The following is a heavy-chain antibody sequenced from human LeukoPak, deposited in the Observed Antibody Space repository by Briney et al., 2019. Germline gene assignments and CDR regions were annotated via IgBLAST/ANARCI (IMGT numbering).Heavy chain of an antibody. V-gene: IGHV3-48*04. Sequence: PGGSLRLSCAACGFTVSSNEMNWVRQAPGKGLEWVSYISSSISTIYYADSVKGRLSISRDNAKKPMYMEMNSLRAEDTAVYYCARPSNEGQWLVGQGVDYWGQGTLVTVSS. CDR2: ISSSISTI. D-gene: IGHD6-19*01. CDR1: GFTVSSNE. J-gene: IGHJ4*02. CDR3: ARPSNEGQWLVGQGVDY.